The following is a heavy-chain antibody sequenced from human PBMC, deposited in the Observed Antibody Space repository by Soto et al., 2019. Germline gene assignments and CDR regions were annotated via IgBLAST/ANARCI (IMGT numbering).Heavy chain of an antibody. V-gene: IGHV4-34*01. CDR2: INHSGST. CDR1: SGTFCVSY. CDR3: ARAGHISEVVVAGGGVRIYYYYGMDV. Sequence: LSLACASCSGTFCVSYLTCIRQPTGKGLEWIGEINHSGSTNYNPSLKSRVTISVDTSKNQFSLKLSSVTAADTAVYYCARAGHISEVVVAGGGVRIYYYYGMDVWGQGTMVTVSS. D-gene: IGHD6-19*01. J-gene: IGHJ6*02.